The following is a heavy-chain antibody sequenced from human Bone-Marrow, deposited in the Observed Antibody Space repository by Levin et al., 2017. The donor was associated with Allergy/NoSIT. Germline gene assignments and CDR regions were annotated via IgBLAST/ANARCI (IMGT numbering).Heavy chain of an antibody. CDR2: ISASGTTK. CDR3: VREKGVLAIEMEDCYFDL. D-gene: IGHD2/OR15-2a*01. Sequence: PGGSLRLSCAASGFTFSDYHMGWIRQTPGKGLEWVAEISASGTTKNYADSVKGRFTISRDNAKNSLFLHMTSLRPEDAAIYYCVREKGVLAIEMEDCYFDLWGRGALVTVSS. CDR1: GFTFSDYH. J-gene: IGHJ2*01. V-gene: IGHV3-11*01.